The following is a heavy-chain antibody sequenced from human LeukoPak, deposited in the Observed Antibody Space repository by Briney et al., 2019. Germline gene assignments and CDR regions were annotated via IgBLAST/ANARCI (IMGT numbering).Heavy chain of an antibody. Sequence: GGSLRLSCAASGFTFSSYAMSWVRQAPGKGLEWVSAISGSGGSTYYADSVKGRFTISRDNSKNTLYLQMSSLRAEDTAVYYCAKDRYYYDSSGYYAPDAFDIWGQGTMVTVSS. V-gene: IGHV3-23*01. J-gene: IGHJ3*02. CDR1: GFTFSSYA. CDR2: ISGSGGST. D-gene: IGHD3-22*01. CDR3: AKDRYYYDSSGYYAPDAFDI.